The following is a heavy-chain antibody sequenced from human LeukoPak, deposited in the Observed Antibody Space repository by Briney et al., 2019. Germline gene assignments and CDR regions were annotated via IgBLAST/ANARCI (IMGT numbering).Heavy chain of an antibody. CDR1: GGSFSGYY. J-gene: IGHJ6*02. Sequence: KSSETLSLTCAVYGGSFSGYYWSWIRQPPGKGLEWIGEINHSGSTNYNPSLKSRVTISVDTSKNQFSLKLSSVTAADTAVYYCARDHCSSTSCYTGAYYYYGMDVGGQGTPVTVSS. CDR3: ARDHCSSTSCYTGAYYYYGMDV. CDR2: INHSGST. D-gene: IGHD2-2*02. V-gene: IGHV4-34*01.